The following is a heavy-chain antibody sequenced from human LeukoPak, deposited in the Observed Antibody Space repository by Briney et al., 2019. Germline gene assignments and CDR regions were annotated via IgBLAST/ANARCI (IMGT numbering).Heavy chain of an antibody. CDR1: GFTFSSYG. J-gene: IGHJ4*02. CDR3: AKDPDGMVRGVPYYFDY. V-gene: IGHV3-30*02. CDR2: IRYDGSNK. D-gene: IGHD3-10*01. Sequence: GGSLRLSCAASGFTFSSYGMHCVRQAPGKGLEWVAFIRYDGSNKYYADSVKGRFTISRDNSKNTLYLQMNSLRAEDTAVYYCAKDPDGMVRGVPYYFDYWGQGTLVTVSS.